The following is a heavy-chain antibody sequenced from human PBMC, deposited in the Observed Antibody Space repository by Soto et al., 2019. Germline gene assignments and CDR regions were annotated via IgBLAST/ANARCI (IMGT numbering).Heavy chain of an antibody. CDR3: AKDPNHYDSSGYYRGSDAFDI. CDR1: GFTFNSYA. D-gene: IGHD3-22*01. V-gene: IGHV3-23*01. Sequence: AGGSLRLSCAASGFTFNSYAMSWVRQAPGKGLEWVSAITYSGASTYYADSVKGRFTISRDNSKNTLYLQMNSLRAEDTALYHCAKDPNHYDSSGYYRGSDAFDIWGQGTMVTVSS. CDR2: ITYSGAST. J-gene: IGHJ3*02.